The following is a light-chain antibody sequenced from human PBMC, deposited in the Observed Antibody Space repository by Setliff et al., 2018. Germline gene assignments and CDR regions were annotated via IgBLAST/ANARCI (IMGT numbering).Light chain of an antibody. J-gene: IGLJ1*01. CDR3: TSYAGSNNFV. V-gene: IGLV2-8*01. Sequence: QSVLTQPPSASGSPGQSVTVSCTGTSSDVGFYNYVSWYQQHPGKAPKLMIYEVTKRPSGVPDRFSGSKSGNTASLTVSGLLAEDEADYYCTSYAGSNNFVFGSGTKV. CDR2: EVT. CDR1: SSDVGFYNY.